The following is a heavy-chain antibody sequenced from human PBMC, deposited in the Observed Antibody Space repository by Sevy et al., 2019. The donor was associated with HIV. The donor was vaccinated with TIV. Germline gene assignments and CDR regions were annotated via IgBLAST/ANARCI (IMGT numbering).Heavy chain of an antibody. CDR1: GFTFSTYT. CDR3: ARDGALGVAGAFDY. CDR2: ISYDGSNK. J-gene: IGHJ4*02. Sequence: GGSLRLSCAASGFTFSTYTMNWVRQAPGKGLEWVAVISYDGSNKYYADSVKGRFTISRDNSKNTLYLQMNSLRAEDTAVYYCARDGALGVAGAFDYWVQGTLVTVSS. D-gene: IGHD6-19*01. V-gene: IGHV3-30*04.